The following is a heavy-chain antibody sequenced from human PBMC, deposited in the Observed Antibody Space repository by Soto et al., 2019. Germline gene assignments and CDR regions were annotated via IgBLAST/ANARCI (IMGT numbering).Heavy chain of an antibody. D-gene: IGHD3-9*01. V-gene: IGHV4-30-4*08. CDR2: IYYSGST. CDR1: GGSISSGGYY. CDR3: ARWGYFDSVLDV. J-gene: IGHJ6*02. Sequence: LSLTCTVSGGSISSGGYYWSWIRQHPGKGLEWIGYIYYSGSTYYNPSLKSRVTISVDTSKNQFSLKLSSVTAADTAVYYCARWGYFDSVLDVWGQGTTVTVSS.